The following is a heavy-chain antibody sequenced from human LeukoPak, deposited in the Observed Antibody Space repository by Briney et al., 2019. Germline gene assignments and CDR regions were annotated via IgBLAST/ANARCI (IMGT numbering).Heavy chain of an antibody. CDR2: ISRSGGST. Sequence: GGSLRLSCAASGFTFSSYAMSWVRQAPGKGLEWVSAISRSGGSTYYADSVKGRFTISRDNSKNTLYLQTNSLRVEDTAVYYCVREVVGAIYFDYWGQGALVTVSS. J-gene: IGHJ4*02. V-gene: IGHV3-23*01. D-gene: IGHD1-26*01. CDR3: VREVVGAIYFDY. CDR1: GFTFSSYA.